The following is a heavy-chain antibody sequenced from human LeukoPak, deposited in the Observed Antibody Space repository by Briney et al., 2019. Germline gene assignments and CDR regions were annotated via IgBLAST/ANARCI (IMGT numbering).Heavy chain of an antibody. CDR2: INSDGSST. D-gene: IGHD2-2*01. CDR1: GFTFSSYW. CDR3: ARDFEYCSSTSCPYYYYYMDV. Sequence: PGGSLRLSXAASGFTFSSYWMHWVRQAPGKGLVWVSRINSDGSSTSYADSVKGRFTISRDNAKNTLYLQMNSLRAEDTAVYYCARDFEYCSSTSCPYYYYYMDVWGKGTTVTVSS. J-gene: IGHJ6*03. V-gene: IGHV3-74*01.